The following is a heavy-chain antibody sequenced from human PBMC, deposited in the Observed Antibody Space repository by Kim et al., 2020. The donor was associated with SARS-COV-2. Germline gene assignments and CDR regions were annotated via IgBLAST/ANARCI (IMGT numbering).Heavy chain of an antibody. CDR3: AKGRIAIVAGGKMWLDL. J-gene: IGHJ5*02. D-gene: IGHD6-13*01. Sequence: GGSLRLSCAASGLTFSNYAIHWVRRAPGKGLEWVSAISYDGASYFYADSVEGRFTISRDNSKNTLYLQMNSLRVEDTAVYYCAKGRIAIVAGGKMWLDLWGQAALVT. CDR2: ISYDGASY. V-gene: IGHV3-30*18. CDR1: GLTFSNYA.